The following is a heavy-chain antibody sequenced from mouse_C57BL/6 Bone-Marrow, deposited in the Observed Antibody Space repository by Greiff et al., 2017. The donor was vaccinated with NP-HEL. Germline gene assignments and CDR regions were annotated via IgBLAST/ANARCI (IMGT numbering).Heavy chain of an antibody. D-gene: IGHD4-1*01. Sequence: VQLQQPGAELVMPGASVKLSCKASGYTFTSYWMHWVKQRPGQGLEWIGEIDASDSYTNYNQKFKGKSTLTVDKSSSTAYMQLSSLTSEDSAVYYCARPLAGSFAYWGQGTLVTVSA. CDR2: IDASDSYT. J-gene: IGHJ3*01. CDR1: GYTFTSYW. CDR3: ARPLAGSFAY. V-gene: IGHV1-69*01.